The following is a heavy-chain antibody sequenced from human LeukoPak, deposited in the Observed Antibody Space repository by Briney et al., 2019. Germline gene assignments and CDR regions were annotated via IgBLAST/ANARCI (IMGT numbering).Heavy chain of an antibody. Sequence: GGSLRLSCAASGFSFSNYAMSWVRQAPGKGLEWVSAISGRGANTYYADSVKGRLTISRDNSKNTLYMQMNSLRAEDTAVYYCAKAVVIVPTATPFDYWGQGTLVTVSS. V-gene: IGHV3-23*01. CDR3: AKAVVIVPTATPFDY. J-gene: IGHJ4*02. CDR1: GFSFSNYA. D-gene: IGHD2-2*01. CDR2: ISGRGANT.